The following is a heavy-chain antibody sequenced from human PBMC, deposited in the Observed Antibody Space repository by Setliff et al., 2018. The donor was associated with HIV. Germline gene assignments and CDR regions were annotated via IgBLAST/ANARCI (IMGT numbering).Heavy chain of an antibody. J-gene: IGHJ5*02. CDR3: ARDRHSSGLGSYGP. Sequence: SETLSLTCTVSGGSFGVYRWSWIRQSAGRGLEWIGRIDSSGTTDYKPSLKGRVAISVDTSRNQFSLRVTSVTAADTAVYFCARDRHSSGLGSYGPWGPGILVTVSS. CDR1: GGSFGVYR. V-gene: IGHV4-4*07. CDR2: IDSSGTT. D-gene: IGHD3-10*01.